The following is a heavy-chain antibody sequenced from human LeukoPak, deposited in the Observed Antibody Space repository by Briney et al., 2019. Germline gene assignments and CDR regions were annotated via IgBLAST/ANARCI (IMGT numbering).Heavy chain of an antibody. CDR1: GFTFRSYW. CDR3: ARDLDSSSLSPYFDY. Sequence: GGSLRLSCAASGFTFRSYWMHWVRQAPGKGLVWVSRINSDGSSTGYADSVKGRFTISRDNAKNTLYLQMNSLRAEDTAVYYCARDLDSSSLSPYFDYWGQGTLVTVSS. V-gene: IGHV3-74*01. J-gene: IGHJ4*02. CDR2: INSDGSST. D-gene: IGHD6-13*01.